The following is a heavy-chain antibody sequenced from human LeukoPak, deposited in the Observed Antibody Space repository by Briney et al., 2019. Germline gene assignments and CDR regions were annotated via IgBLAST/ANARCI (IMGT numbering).Heavy chain of an antibody. D-gene: IGHD6-19*01. J-gene: IGHJ3*02. CDR2: IRYDGSNK. Sequence: PGGSLRLSCAASGFTFSSYGMHWVRQAPGKGLEWVAFIRYDGSNKYYADSVKGRFTISRDNSKNTLYLQMNSLRAEDTAVYYCARSIGVAGNGALDIWGQGTMVTVSS. V-gene: IGHV3-30*02. CDR3: ARSIGVAGNGALDI. CDR1: GFTFSSYG.